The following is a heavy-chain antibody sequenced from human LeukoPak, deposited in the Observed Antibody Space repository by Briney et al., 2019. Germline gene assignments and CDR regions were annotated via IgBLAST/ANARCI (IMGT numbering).Heavy chain of an antibody. D-gene: IGHD2-8*01. CDR3: VRDLMYYYLGY. Sequence: PGGSLRLSCAASGITFSNYEMNWVRQAPGKGLEWLSYISSSGGIIDYADSVKGRFTISRDNAKNSLFLQMNSLTAEDTAIYYCVRDLMYYYLGYWGQGTMVTVSS. J-gene: IGHJ4*02. CDR2: ISSSGGII. V-gene: IGHV3-48*03. CDR1: GITFSNYE.